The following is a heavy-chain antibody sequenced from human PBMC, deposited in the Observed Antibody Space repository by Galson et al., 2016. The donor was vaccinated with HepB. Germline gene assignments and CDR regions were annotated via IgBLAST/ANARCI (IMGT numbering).Heavy chain of an antibody. J-gene: IGHJ6*02. CDR2: FDPEDGKT. CDR3: ATVFMVRGSQAWSMDV. Sequence: SVKVSCKVSGYTLTELSMQWVRQAPGKGLEWMGGFDPEDGKTIYAQKFQGRVTMTEDTSTDTAYMELSSLRSEDTAVYYCATVFMVRGSQAWSMDVWGQGTTVTVSS. CDR1: GYTLTELS. V-gene: IGHV1-24*01. D-gene: IGHD3-10*01.